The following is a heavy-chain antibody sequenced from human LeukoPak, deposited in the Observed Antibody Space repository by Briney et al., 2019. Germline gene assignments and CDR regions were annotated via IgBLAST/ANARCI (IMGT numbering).Heavy chain of an antibody. CDR2: ISGTDSGT. D-gene: IGHD2-21*02. CDR1: GFTFITYA. J-gene: IGHJ4*02. Sequence: GGSLRPSCEASGFTFITYAMSWVRQAPGKGLQWVSGISGTDSGTYYTDSVKGRFTISRDNSKNTVYLQIDSLRAEDTAVYYCAKCMSGSGVCLNFDSWGQGILVTVSS. CDR3: AKCMSGSGVCLNFDS. V-gene: IGHV3-23*01.